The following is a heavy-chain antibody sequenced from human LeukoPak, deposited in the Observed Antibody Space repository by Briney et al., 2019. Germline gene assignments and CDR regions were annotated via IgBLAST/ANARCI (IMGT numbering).Heavy chain of an antibody. Sequence: SETLSLTCTVSGGSVSDYRSYWPWIRQPPGKGLEWVGSVYHNGDTYYNPALKSRVTISVDTSKNQFSLKLSLVTAADTAVYYCARASLSDSSAYPWGQGTLVTVSS. V-gene: IGHV4-39*07. CDR1: GGSVSDYRSY. D-gene: IGHD3-22*01. CDR3: ARASLSDSSAYP. J-gene: IGHJ5*02. CDR2: VYHNGDT.